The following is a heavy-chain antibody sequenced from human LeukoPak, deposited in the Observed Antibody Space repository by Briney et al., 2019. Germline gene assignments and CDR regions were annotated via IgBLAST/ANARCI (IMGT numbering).Heavy chain of an antibody. Sequence: GGSLRLSCAASGFTFSSYAMHWVRQAPGKGLEWVAVIWYDGSNKYYADSVKGRFTISRDNSKNTLYLQMNSLRAEDTAVYYCVRVTHSSYSYGYGHGDYWGQGTLVTVSS. J-gene: IGHJ4*02. CDR2: IWYDGSNK. V-gene: IGHV3-33*08. CDR3: VRVTHSSYSYGYGHGDY. D-gene: IGHD5-18*01. CDR1: GFTFSSYA.